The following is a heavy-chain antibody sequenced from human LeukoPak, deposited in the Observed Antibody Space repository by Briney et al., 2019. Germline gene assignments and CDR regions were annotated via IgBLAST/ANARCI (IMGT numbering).Heavy chain of an antibody. CDR3: TRGPGYHDSSYLDY. CDR2: ITTTSSTM. CDR1: GFTFSSYA. J-gene: IGHJ4*02. V-gene: IGHV3-48*01. Sequence: GGSLRLSCAASGFTFSSYAMSWVRQAPGKGLEWVSYITTTSSTMYYADSVKGRFTISRDNAKNSLYLQMNSLRAEDTAVYYCTRGPGYHDSSYLDYWGQGTLVTVSS. D-gene: IGHD3-22*01.